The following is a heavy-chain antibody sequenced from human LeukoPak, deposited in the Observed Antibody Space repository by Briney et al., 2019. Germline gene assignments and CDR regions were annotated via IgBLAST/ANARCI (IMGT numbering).Heavy chain of an antibody. CDR1: GYTFTSYG. V-gene: IGHV1-18*01. Sequence: ASVKVSCKASGYTFTSYGISWVRQAPGQGLEWMGWISGYNGKTNYAQKLQGRVTMTTDTSTSTAYMELRSLRSDDTAVYYCARSGVGYFYDNTGYYPLDYWGQGTLVTVSS. J-gene: IGHJ4*02. CDR2: ISGYNGKT. CDR3: ARSGVGYFYDNTGYYPLDY. D-gene: IGHD3-22*01.